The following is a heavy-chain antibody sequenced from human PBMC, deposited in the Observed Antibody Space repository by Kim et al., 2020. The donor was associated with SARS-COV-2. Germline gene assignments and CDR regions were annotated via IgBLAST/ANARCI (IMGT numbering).Heavy chain of an antibody. V-gene: IGHV4-34*01. CDR2: INHRGST. D-gene: IGHD5-18*01. Sequence: SETLSLTCAVYGGSFSGYFWSWIRQPPGKGLEWIGEINHRGSTNYNPSLKSRVTISVDTSKNQFSLQLSSVTAADTAVYYCARGSGGYSYGYTIDYWGQGTLVTGSS. CDR1: GGSFSGYF. CDR3: ARGSGGYSYGYTIDY. J-gene: IGHJ4*02.